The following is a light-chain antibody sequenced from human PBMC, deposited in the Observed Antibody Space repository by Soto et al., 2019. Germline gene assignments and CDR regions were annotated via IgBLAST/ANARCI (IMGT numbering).Light chain of an antibody. V-gene: IGLV2-14*01. CDR2: EVN. J-gene: IGLJ3*02. CDR3: SSYASSGAVV. CDR1: SSDVGAYNY. Sequence: QSALTQPASVSGSPGQPITISCTGTSSDVGAYNYVSWYQLHPGKAPKLMIYEVNNRPSGVSHRFSGSKSGNTASLTFSGLQPEVEADYYCSSYASSGAVVFGGGTKLTVL.